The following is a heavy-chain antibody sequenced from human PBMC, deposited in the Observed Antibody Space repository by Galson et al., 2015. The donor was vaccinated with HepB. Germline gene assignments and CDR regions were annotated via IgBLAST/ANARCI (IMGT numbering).Heavy chain of an antibody. V-gene: IGHV1-18*01. CDR1: GYTFTTYS. CDR2: INIYSDST. J-gene: IGHJ4*02. CDR3: ARGGMAAIGGPTFDS. Sequence: SVKVSCKASGYTFTTYSINWVRRVPGQGLEWMGRINIYSDSTIYAQKSQDRVTMTADTSSTTAYLELGSLKADDTAVYYCARGGMAAIGGPTFDSWGQGTLVTVSS. D-gene: IGHD5-24*01.